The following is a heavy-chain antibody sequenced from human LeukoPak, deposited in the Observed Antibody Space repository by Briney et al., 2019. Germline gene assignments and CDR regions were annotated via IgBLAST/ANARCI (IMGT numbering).Heavy chain of an antibody. Sequence: GGPLRLSCAASGFSFSRSYMNRVRQAPGKGLEWVATIKQDGVDKYYVDSVKGRFTISRDTAKNSLFLQMNSLRAEDTAVYYCARDPSRYDLDYWGQGTLVTVSS. J-gene: IGHJ4*02. D-gene: IGHD5-12*01. CDR1: GFSFSRSY. V-gene: IGHV3-7*01. CDR3: ARDPSRYDLDY. CDR2: IKQDGVDK.